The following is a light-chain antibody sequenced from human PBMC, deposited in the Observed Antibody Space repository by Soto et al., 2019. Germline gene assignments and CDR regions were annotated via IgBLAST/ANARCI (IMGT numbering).Light chain of an antibody. CDR3: SSYTSSSTLDVV. CDR2: DVS. Sequence: QSALTQPASVSGSPGQSITISCTGTSSDVGGYNYVSWYQQHPGKAPKLMIYDVSNRPSGVSNRFSGSKSGNTASLTISGLQAEDEADYYCSSYTSSSTLDVVFGGWTKRTVL. CDR1: SSDVGGYNY. V-gene: IGLV2-14*01. J-gene: IGLJ2*01.